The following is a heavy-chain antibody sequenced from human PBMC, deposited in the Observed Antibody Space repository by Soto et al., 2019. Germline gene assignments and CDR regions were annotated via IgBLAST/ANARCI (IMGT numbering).Heavy chain of an antibody. CDR1: GYTFTNYG. D-gene: IGHD2-8*01. CDR2: ISAYNGHT. J-gene: IGHJ4*02. Sequence: QVQLVQSGPEVKKPGASVKVSCKASGYTFTNYGFNWVRQAPGQGLEWMGWISAYNGHTKYSQIFQARVIMTTDTSASTAYMALRSLTSDDTAVYYCAREGAGTKPLGYGGQGTLVTVSS. CDR3: AREGAGTKPLGY. V-gene: IGHV1-18*01.